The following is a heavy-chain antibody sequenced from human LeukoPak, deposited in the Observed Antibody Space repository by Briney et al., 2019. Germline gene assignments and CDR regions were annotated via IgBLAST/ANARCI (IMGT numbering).Heavy chain of an antibody. J-gene: IGHJ4*02. V-gene: IGHV3-23*01. Sequence: LSGGSLRLSCAASGFTFSSYAMSWVRQAPGKGLEWVSAISGSGGSTYYADSVKGRFTISRDNSKNILYLQMNSLRAEDTALYYCAEAYTGNYDFDYWGQGTLVTVSS. D-gene: IGHD1-26*01. CDR2: ISGSGGST. CDR3: AEAYTGNYDFDY. CDR1: GFTFSSYA.